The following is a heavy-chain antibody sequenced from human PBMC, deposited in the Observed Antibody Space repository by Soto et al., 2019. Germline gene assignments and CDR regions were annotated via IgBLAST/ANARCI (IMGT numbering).Heavy chain of an antibody. Sequence: EVQLVESGGGLVQPGGSLRLSCAASGFTFSSYDMHWVRQATGKGLEWVSAIGTAGDTYYPGSVKGRFTISRENAKNSLYLQMNSLRAGDTAVYYCARGRDDLLTGYQYFDYWGQGTLVTVSS. CDR3: ARGRDDLLTGYQYFDY. D-gene: IGHD3-9*01. J-gene: IGHJ4*02. V-gene: IGHV3-13*04. CDR1: GFTFSSYD. CDR2: IGTAGDT.